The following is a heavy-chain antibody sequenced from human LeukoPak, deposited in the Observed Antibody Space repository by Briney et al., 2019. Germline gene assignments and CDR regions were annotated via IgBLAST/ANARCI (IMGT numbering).Heavy chain of an antibody. J-gene: IGHJ4*02. CDR2: MNPNRGDT. Sequence: ASVKVSCKASGYTFTSYDINWVRQATGQGLEWMGSMNPNRGDTVYAQKFQGRVTMTRNTSISTAYMELSGLRSEDTAMYYCARDHPRFTVIRGVEDYWGQGTLVTVSS. CDR3: ARDHPRFTVIRGVEDY. CDR1: GYTFTSYD. V-gene: IGHV1-8*01. D-gene: IGHD3-10*01.